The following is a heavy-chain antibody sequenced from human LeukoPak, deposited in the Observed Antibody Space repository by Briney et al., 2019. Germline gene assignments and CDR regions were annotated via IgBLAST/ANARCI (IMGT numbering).Heavy chain of an antibody. J-gene: IGHJ4*02. CDR2: ISDDGRSK. CDR3: AKRPSDYGDYVSYFDY. D-gene: IGHD4-17*01. Sequence: GGSLRLSCAASGFSFISYGMHWVRQAPGKGLEWVGVISDDGRSKDYADSVKGRFTISRDNSKDTLYLQMNSLRGEDTAVYYCAKRPSDYGDYVSYFDYWGQGTLVTVSS. V-gene: IGHV3-30*18. CDR1: GFSFISYG.